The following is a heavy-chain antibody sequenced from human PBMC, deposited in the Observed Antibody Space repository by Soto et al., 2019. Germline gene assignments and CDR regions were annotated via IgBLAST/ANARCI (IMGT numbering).Heavy chain of an antibody. V-gene: IGHV4-59*02. CDR3: ARFGITMVRGVTGWFDP. Sequence: SETLPLTCTVPVGSVISYYWSWIRQPPGKGLEWIGYIYYSGSTNYNPSLKSRVTISVDTSKNQFSLKLSSVTAADTAVYYCARFGITMVRGVTGWFDPWGQGTLVTVSS. D-gene: IGHD3-10*01. CDR1: VGSVISYY. J-gene: IGHJ5*02. CDR2: IYYSGST.